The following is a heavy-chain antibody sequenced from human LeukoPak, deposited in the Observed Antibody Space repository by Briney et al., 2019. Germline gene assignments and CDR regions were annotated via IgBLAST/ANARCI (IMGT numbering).Heavy chain of an antibody. CDR2: IYTSGST. J-gene: IGHJ5*02. CDR3: ARGTHYSSSWYGWFDP. D-gene: IGHD6-13*01. Sequence: SETLSLTCTVSGASISTFYRSWIRQPAGKGLEWIGHIYTSGSTNYNPSLKSRVTMSVDTSKNQFSLKLSSVTAADTAVYYCARGTHYSSSWYGWFDPWGQGTLVTVSS. CDR1: GASISTFY. V-gene: IGHV4-4*07.